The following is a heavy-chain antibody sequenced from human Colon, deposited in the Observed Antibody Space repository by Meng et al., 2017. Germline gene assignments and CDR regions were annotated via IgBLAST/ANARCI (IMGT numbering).Heavy chain of an antibody. CDR1: GGSISGDGYY. V-gene: IGHV4-31*11. CDR3: ARDPSNRGAFFDP. CDR2: VHDSGDT. Sequence: QWQLQEPGPGLVKPSQTLSLTCVVSGGSISGDGYYWSWIRQHPGKGLEWIGYVHDSGDTYYKSSLKSRITISIDTSENQFSLKLKSATAADTAVYYCARDPSNRGAFFDPWGQGTLVTVSS. J-gene: IGHJ5*02. D-gene: IGHD3-10*01.